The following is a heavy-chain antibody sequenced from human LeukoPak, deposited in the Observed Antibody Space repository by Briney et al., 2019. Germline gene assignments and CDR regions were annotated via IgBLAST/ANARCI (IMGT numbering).Heavy chain of an antibody. CDR3: AKDDQAYCGGDCYSEGRNGIDY. D-gene: IGHD2-21*02. CDR2: IRYDGSNK. V-gene: IGHV3-30*02. J-gene: IGHJ4*02. CDR1: GFTFSSYG. Sequence: SGGSLRLSCAASGFTFSSYGMHWVRQAPGKGLEWVAFIRYDGSNKYYADSVKGRFTISRDNSKNTLYLQMNSLRAEDTAVYYCAKDDQAYCGGDCYSEGRNGIDYWGQGTLVTVSS.